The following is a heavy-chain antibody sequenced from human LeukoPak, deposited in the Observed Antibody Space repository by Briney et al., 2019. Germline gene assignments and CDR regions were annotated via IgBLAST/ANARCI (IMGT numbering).Heavy chain of an antibody. D-gene: IGHD6-19*01. CDR3: ARENSGWNDY. Sequence: SETLSLTCTVSGGSISSGDYYWSWIRQPPGKGLEWIGYISYSGSTYYNPSLKSRVTISVDASKNQFSLKMSSVTAADTAVYYCARENSGWNDYWGQGTLVTVSS. CDR1: GGSISSGDYY. J-gene: IGHJ4*02. CDR2: ISYSGST. V-gene: IGHV4-30-4*01.